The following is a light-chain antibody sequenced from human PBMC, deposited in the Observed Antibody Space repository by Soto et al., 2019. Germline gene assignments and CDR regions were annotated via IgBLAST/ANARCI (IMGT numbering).Light chain of an antibody. J-gene: IGKJ1*01. CDR3: QHYNSYSEA. CDR1: QTISSW. Sequence: DIQMTQSPSTVSGSVGDRVTITCRASQTISSWLAWYQQEPGKAPKLLIYKASTLKSGVPSRFSGSGSGTEFTLTISSLQPDDFATYYCQHYNSYSEAFGQGTKVDNK. CDR2: KAS. V-gene: IGKV1-5*03.